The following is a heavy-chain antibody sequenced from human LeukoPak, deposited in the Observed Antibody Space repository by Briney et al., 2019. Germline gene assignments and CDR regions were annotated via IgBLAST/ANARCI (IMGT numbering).Heavy chain of an antibody. CDR1: GFIFSTYA. Sequence: GGSLRLSCAASGFIFSTYAMHWVRQAPGKGLEYVSSISSNGGSTYYANSVTGRFTISRDNSKNTLYLQAGSLRAEDMAVYYCARRAAAGPLYFDYWGQGTLVTVSS. CDR3: ARRAAAGPLYFDY. D-gene: IGHD6-13*01. CDR2: ISSNGGST. V-gene: IGHV3-64*01. J-gene: IGHJ4*02.